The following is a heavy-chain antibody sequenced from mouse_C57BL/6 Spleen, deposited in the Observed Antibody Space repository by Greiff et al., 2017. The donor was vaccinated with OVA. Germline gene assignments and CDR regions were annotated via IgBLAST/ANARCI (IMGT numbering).Heavy chain of an antibody. J-gene: IGHJ3*01. CDR3: ARSGAQATAWFAY. V-gene: IGHV14-2*01. Sequence: DVKLQESGAELVKPGASVKLSCTASGFNIKDYYMHWVKQRTEQGLEWIGRIDPEDGETKYAPKFQGTATITADISSNTAYLPLRSLTSEDTAVYYFARSGAQATAWFAYWGQGTLVTISA. D-gene: IGHD3-2*02. CDR2: IDPEDGET. CDR1: GFNIKDYY.